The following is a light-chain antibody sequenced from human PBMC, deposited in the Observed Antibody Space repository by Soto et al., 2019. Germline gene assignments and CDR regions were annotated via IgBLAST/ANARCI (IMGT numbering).Light chain of an antibody. Sequence: QSALTQPASVSGSPGQSITISCTGTSSDVGAYNFVSWYQQHPGKLPKLMIFDVSRRPSGVSDRFSGSKSGNTPSLTISGLQAEDEGDYYCSSYTSSSAHGFGSGTKLTVL. CDR1: SSDVGAYNF. V-gene: IGLV2-14*03. CDR2: DVS. J-gene: IGLJ1*01. CDR3: SSYTSSSAHG.